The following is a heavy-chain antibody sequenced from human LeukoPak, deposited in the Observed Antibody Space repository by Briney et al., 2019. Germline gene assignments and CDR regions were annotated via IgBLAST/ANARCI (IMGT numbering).Heavy chain of an antibody. V-gene: IGHV1-69*04. CDR1: GGTFSSYA. Sequence: GASVKVSCKASGGTFSSYAPSWVRQAPGQGLEWMGTIIPIVGIANYAQKFQGRVTITADKSTSTAYMELSSLRSEDTVVYYCARDGEMATIYFDYWGQGTLVTVSS. CDR3: ARDGEMATIYFDY. J-gene: IGHJ4*02. CDR2: IIPIVGIA. D-gene: IGHD5-24*01.